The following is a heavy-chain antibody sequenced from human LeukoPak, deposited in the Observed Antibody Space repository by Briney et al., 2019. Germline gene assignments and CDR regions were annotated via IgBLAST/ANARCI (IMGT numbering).Heavy chain of an antibody. CDR1: GFTLSRYW. CDR3: ARDGVVGATPFDY. CDR2: ISSSSSTI. D-gene: IGHD1-26*01. Sequence: GGSLRLSCAASGFTLSRYWMHWVRQAPGKGLEWVSYISSSSSTIYYADSVKGRFTISRDNAKNSLYLQMNSLRAEDTAVYYCARDGVVGATPFDYWGQGTLVTVSS. V-gene: IGHV3-48*01. J-gene: IGHJ4*02.